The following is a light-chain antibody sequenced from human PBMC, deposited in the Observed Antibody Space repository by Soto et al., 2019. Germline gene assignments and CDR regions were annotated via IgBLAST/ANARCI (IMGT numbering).Light chain of an antibody. CDR3: SSYAVNRTYV. CDR2: EVS. J-gene: IGLJ6*01. Sequence: QSALTQPASVSGTLGQSITISCTGTSSDVGGYNYVSWYQQHPDKAPKLIISEVSDRPSGVSHRFSGSKTGNTASLTISGLLAKDEADYYCSSYAVNRTYVFGSGTKLTVL. V-gene: IGLV2-14*01. CDR1: SSDVGGYNY.